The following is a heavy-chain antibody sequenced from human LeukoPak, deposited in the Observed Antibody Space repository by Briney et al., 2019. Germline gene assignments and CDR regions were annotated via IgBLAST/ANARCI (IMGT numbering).Heavy chain of an antibody. CDR1: GFSFSTFG. D-gene: IGHD3-16*01. V-gene: IGHV3-33*08. CDR3: GRDSLGGDY. Sequence: PGRSLRLSCAASGFSFSTFGMHWARRAPGKGLEWVAVTWNDGSKKFYAESVKGRFTISRDNSQNTLYLQMNRLRAEDTAVYYCGRDSLGGDYWGQGTLVTVSS. CDR2: TWNDGSKK. J-gene: IGHJ4*02.